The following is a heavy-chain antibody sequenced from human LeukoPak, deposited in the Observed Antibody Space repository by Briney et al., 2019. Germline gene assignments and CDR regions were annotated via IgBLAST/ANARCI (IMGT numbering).Heavy chain of an antibody. V-gene: IGHV1-8*01. CDR3: AVMVRGVIINRDY. CDR2: MNPISGNT. CDR1: GYTFTSYD. Sequence: ASVKVSCKASGYTFTSYDINWVRQATGQGLEWMGWMNPISGNTGYAQKFQGRVTMTRNTSISTAYMELSSLRSEDTAVYYCAVMVRGVIINRDYWGQGTLVTVSS. J-gene: IGHJ4*02. D-gene: IGHD3-10*01.